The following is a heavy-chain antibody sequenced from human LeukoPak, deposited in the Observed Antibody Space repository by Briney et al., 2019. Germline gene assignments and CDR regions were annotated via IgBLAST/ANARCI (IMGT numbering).Heavy chain of an antibody. J-gene: IGHJ6*03. D-gene: IGHD3-10*01. CDR2: ISGSGGST. Sequence: GGSLRLSCAGSGFTVSDYEINWVRQAPGKGLEWVSAISGSGGSTYYADSVKGRFTISRDNSKNTLYLQMNSLRAEDTAVYYCAKDQKVRAYYYYYMDVWGKGTTVTISS. CDR3: AKDQKVRAYYYYYMDV. V-gene: IGHV3-23*01. CDR1: GFTVSDYE.